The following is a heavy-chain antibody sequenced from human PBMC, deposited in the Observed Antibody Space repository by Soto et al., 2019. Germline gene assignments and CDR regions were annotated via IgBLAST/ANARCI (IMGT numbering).Heavy chain of an antibody. CDR1: GFIFSNFL. J-gene: IGHJ4*02. CDR2: IDGDGSRI. Sequence: EVQLVESGGGSVQPGESLRLSCAASGFIFSNFLMHWVRQGPGEGLVWLARIDGDGSRIRYADSVKGRFTISRDNAKNTLYLQMNSLRADEKAMYYCVRGVQVQSFDYWGQGTLVTVSS. V-gene: IGHV3-74*01. CDR3: VRGVQVQSFDY. D-gene: IGHD2-8*02.